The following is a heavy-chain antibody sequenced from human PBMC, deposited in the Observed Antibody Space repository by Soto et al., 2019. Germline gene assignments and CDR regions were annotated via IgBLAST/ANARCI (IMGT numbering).Heavy chain of an antibody. J-gene: IGHJ5*01. D-gene: IGHD3-16*01. Sequence: EVQLLESGGGLVQPGGSLRLSCAAAGFTFSTFEMSWVRQAPGRGLEWVSFISDDSSRTYYADAVKGRFTISRDNSKHTVYLQMNSLRAEDTAVYACVKGGWLDFWGQGTLVTVSS. V-gene: IGHV3-23*01. CDR2: ISDDSSRT. CDR3: VKGGWLDF. CDR1: GFTFSTFE.